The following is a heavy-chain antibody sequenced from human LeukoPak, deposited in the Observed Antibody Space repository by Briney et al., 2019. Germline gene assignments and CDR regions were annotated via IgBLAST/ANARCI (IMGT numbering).Heavy chain of an antibody. CDR2: INHSGST. CDR3: ARGHIDSGSYRPTLFDY. J-gene: IGHJ4*02. CDR1: GGSFSGYY. D-gene: IGHD1-26*01. Sequence: SGTLSLTCAVYGGSFSGYYWSWIRQPPGKGLEWIGEINHSGSTNYNPSLKSRVTISVDTSKNQFSLNLSSVTAADTAVYYCARGHIDSGSYRPTLFDYWGQGTLVTVSS. V-gene: IGHV4-34*01.